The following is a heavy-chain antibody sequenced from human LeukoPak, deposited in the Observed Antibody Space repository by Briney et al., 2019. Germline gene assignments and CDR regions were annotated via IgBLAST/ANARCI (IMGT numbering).Heavy chain of an antibody. CDR2: IVVGSGNT. D-gene: IGHD1-26*01. CDR1: GFTFTSSA. Sequence: ASVKVSCKASGFTFTSSAVQWVRQARGQRLEWIGWIVVGSGNTNCAQKFQERVTITRDMSTSTAYMELSSLRSEGTAVYYCAADLIRGGSSEYWGQGTLVTVSS. V-gene: IGHV1-58*01. CDR3: AADLIRGGSSEY. J-gene: IGHJ4*02.